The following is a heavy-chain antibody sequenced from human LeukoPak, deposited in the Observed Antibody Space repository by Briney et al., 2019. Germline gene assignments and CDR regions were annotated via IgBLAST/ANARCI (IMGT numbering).Heavy chain of an antibody. Sequence: SETLSLTCTVSGGSISSYYWSWIRQPAGKGLEWIGRIYTSGSTNYNPSLKSRVTISVDASKNQFSLKLSSVTAADTAVYYCARGPYYYDSSGYYPPMYYYYYYYMDVWGKGTTVTISS. CDR3: ARGPYYYDSSGYYPPMYYYYYYYMDV. CDR2: IYTSGST. CDR1: GGSISSYY. J-gene: IGHJ6*03. V-gene: IGHV4-4*07. D-gene: IGHD3-22*01.